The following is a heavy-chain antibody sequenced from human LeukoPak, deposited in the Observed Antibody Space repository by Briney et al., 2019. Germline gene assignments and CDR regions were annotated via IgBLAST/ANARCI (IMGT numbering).Heavy chain of an antibody. CDR2: ISGSGGST. D-gene: IGHD3-22*01. CDR3: AKDLVYDSSGAPFDY. J-gene: IGHJ4*02. Sequence: GGSLRLSCAASGFTFSSYAMSWVRQAPGKGLEWVSAISGSGGSTYYADSVKGRFTISRDNSKNTLYLQMNSLRAEDTAVYYCAKDLVYDSSGAPFDYWGQGTLVTVSS. CDR1: GFTFSSYA. V-gene: IGHV3-23*01.